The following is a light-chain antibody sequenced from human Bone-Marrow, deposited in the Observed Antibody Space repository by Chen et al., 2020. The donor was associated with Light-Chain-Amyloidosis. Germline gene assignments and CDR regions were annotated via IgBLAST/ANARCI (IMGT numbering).Light chain of an antibody. CDR3: ATWDDSLSGVV. V-gene: IGLV1-47*01. J-gene: IGLJ3*02. CDR1: SPNIGSNY. Sequence: SVLTQPPSASGAPWQRVTISCSGSSPNIGSNYVYWYQQLPGTAPKLLINRNNQRPSGVPDRFSSSRSGTSAYLANSGLRSEEEAHYYCATWDDSLSGVVFGGGANLSVL. CDR2: RNN.